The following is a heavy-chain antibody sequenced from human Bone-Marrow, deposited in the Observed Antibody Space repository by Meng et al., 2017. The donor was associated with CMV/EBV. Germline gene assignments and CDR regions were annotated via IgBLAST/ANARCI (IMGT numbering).Heavy chain of an antibody. CDR3: ASRTGYSEDY. CDR2: ISTGGSTV. Sequence: LAGAASGFTFSDYYMRWIRQAPGKGLEWISYISTGGSTVYYVDSVKGRFTIFRDNAKKSLYLQMNSLRAEDTAVYFCASRTGYSEDYWGQGTLVTVSS. CDR1: GFTFSDYY. D-gene: IGHD2-8*02. V-gene: IGHV3-11*01. J-gene: IGHJ4*02.